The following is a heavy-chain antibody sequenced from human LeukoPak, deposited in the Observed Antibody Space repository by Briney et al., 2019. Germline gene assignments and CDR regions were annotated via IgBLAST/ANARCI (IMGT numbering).Heavy chain of an antibody. Sequence: SETLSLTCSVSGGSISSGGYYWSWIRQHPGKGLEWIGYIYDSGNTYYHPSLESRITMSVDTSKNQFSLKLTSVTAADTAVYYCARVAGGNFGFWGQETLVTVSS. CDR3: ARVAGGNFGF. D-gene: IGHD1-14*01. J-gene: IGHJ4*02. V-gene: IGHV4-31*03. CDR1: GGSISSGGYY. CDR2: IYDSGNT.